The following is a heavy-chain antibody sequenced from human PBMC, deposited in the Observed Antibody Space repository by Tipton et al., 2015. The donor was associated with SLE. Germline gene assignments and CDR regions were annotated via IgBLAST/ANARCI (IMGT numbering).Heavy chain of an antibody. V-gene: IGHV4-34*09. CDR1: GGSFSDYY. CDR3: ASVDDTVTTHFEH. Sequence: TLSLTCAVYGGSFSDYYWSWIRQLPGKGLEWIGYIYLSGLTSYNPSLNNRVSISVDTSNSQFSLKLSSVTAADTAIYYCASVDDTVTTHFEHWGQGTLVTVSS. J-gene: IGHJ4*02. CDR2: IYLSGLT. D-gene: IGHD4-17*01.